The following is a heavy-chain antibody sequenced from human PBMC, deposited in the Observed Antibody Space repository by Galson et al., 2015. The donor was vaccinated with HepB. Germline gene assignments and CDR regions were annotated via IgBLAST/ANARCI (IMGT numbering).Heavy chain of an antibody. V-gene: IGHV3-23*01. D-gene: IGHD3-22*01. CDR1: GFTFSSYA. CDR3: AKDYGYDSSGYYPHAEYFQH. CDR2: ISGSGGST. J-gene: IGHJ1*01. Sequence: SLRLSCAASGFTFSSYAMSWVRQAPGKGLEWVSAISGSGGSTYYADSVKGRFTISRDNSKNTLYLQMNSLRAEDTAVYYCAKDYGYDSSGYYPHAEYFQHWGQGTLVTVSS.